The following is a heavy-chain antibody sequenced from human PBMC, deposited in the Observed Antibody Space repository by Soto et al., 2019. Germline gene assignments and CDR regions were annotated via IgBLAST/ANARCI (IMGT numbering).Heavy chain of an antibody. Sequence: EVQLVESGGGLIQPGGSLRVSCAASGFTVSRSYMSWVRQGPGKGLEWVSVIYSGGSTNYADSVKGRFTISRDNSKNTLYLQMNSLRVEDTAVYYCARDTYYYDSSGQPWWGQGTLVTVSS. J-gene: IGHJ4*02. CDR1: GFTVSRSY. CDR2: IYSGGST. CDR3: ARDTYYYDSSGQPW. V-gene: IGHV3-53*01. D-gene: IGHD3-22*01.